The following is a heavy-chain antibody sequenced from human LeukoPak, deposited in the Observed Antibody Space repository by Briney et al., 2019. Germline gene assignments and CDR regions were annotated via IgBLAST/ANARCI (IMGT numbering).Heavy chain of an antibody. Sequence: PGGSLRLSCAASGFTFSSYEMNWVRQAPGKGLEWVSYISSSGSTIYYADSVKGRFTISRDNAKNSLYLQMNSLRAEDTAVYYCARDLLGNSGSYLRHPNGPPFDYWGPGTLVTVSS. CDR3: ARDLLGNSGSYLRHPNGPPFDY. D-gene: IGHD1-26*01. CDR1: GFTFSSYE. J-gene: IGHJ4*02. V-gene: IGHV3-48*03. CDR2: ISSSGSTI.